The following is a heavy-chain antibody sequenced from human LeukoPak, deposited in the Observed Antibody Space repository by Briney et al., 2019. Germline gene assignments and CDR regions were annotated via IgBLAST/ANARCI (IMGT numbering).Heavy chain of an antibody. Sequence: GGSLRLSCAASGFTFSSYSMNWVRQAPGKGLEWVSSISSSSSYIYYADSVKGRFTISRDNAKNSLYLQMNSLRAEDTAVYYCARDSGPGIVGATTSWFDPWGQGTLVTVSS. V-gene: IGHV3-21*01. CDR2: ISSSSSYI. CDR3: ARDSGPGIVGATTSWFDP. CDR1: GFTFSSYS. J-gene: IGHJ5*02. D-gene: IGHD1-26*01.